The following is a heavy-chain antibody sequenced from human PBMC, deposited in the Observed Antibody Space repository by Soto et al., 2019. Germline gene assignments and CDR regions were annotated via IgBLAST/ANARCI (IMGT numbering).Heavy chain of an antibody. J-gene: IGHJ4*02. V-gene: IGHV4-59*01. CDR3: ARKKSGYYDSSGYPEKTYYFDY. CDR1: GGSISGYY. CDR2: IYYSGST. Sequence: SETLSLTCTVSGGSISGYYWSWIRQPPGKGLEWIGYIYYSGSTNYNPSLKSRVTISVDTSKNQFSLKLSSVTAADTAVYYCARKKSGYYDSSGYPEKTYYFDYWGQGTLVTVSS. D-gene: IGHD3-22*01.